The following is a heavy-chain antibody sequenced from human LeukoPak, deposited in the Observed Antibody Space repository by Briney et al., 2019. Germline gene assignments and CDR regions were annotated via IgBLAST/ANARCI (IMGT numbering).Heavy chain of an antibody. CDR1: GYTFTSYY. Sequence: ASVKVSCKASGYTFTSYYMHWVRQAPGQGLEWMGIINPSGGSTSYAQKFQGRVTMTRDTSTSTVYMELSSLRSEDTAVYYCARAPNVWIQHYNWFDPWGQGTLVTVSS. J-gene: IGHJ5*02. V-gene: IGHV1-46*01. CDR3: ARAPNVWIQHYNWFDP. CDR2: INPSGGST. D-gene: IGHD5-18*01.